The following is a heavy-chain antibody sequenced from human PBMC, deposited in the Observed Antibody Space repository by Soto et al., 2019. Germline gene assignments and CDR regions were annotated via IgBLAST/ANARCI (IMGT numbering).Heavy chain of an antibody. V-gene: IGHV1-69*01. CDR2: IIPMFGTT. Sequence: QVQLVQSGAEVKKSGSSVKVSCKASGGTFSSYAISWVRQAPGQGLEWMGRIIPMFGTTNYAQKFQGRGTNSADESTTTAYMELSSLRSEDTAFNYCAGDFDYGFYRGTFNIWGQGTMVTVSS. CDR1: GGTFSSYA. D-gene: IGHD4-17*01. J-gene: IGHJ3*02. CDR3: AGDFDYGFYRGTFNI.